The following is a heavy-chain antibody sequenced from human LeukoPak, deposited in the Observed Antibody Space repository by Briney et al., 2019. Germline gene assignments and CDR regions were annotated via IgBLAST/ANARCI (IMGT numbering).Heavy chain of an antibody. Sequence: GGSLRLSCAASGFTFSSYSMNWVRQAPGQGLEWVSYISSSSSNIYYADSVRGRFTISRDNAKNSLYLQMNSLRAEDTAVYYCAKEGYSSSSLDYWGQGTLVTVSS. V-gene: IGHV3-48*01. CDR2: ISSSSSNI. J-gene: IGHJ4*02. CDR1: GFTFSSYS. CDR3: AKEGYSSSSLDY. D-gene: IGHD6-13*01.